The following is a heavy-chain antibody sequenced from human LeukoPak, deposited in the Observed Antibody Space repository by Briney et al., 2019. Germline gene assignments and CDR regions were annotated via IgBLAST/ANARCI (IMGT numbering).Heavy chain of an antibody. D-gene: IGHD3-16*01. CDR1: GFTFSHIW. J-gene: IGHJ4*02. Sequence: QPGGSLRLSCEASGFTFSHIWMHWVRQAPGKGLVWVSRTNTDGSSTNYMDSVKGRFTISRDNAKNTIYLQMNSLRAEDTAVYYCVRDHLYAFDYWGQGTLVTVSS. CDR2: TNTDGSST. V-gene: IGHV3-74*01. CDR3: VRDHLYAFDY.